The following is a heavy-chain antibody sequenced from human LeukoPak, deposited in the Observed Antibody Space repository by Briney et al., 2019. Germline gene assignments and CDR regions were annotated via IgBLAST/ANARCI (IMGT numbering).Heavy chain of an antibody. CDR2: FDSEDGET. V-gene: IGHV1-24*01. D-gene: IGHD4-23*01. CDR1: GYTLTELS. CDR3: ATDLATVVIVTNY. Sequence: ASVKVSCKVSGYTLTELSMHWVRQAPGKGLEWMGGFDSEDGETIYAQKFQGRVTMTEDTSTDTAYMELRSLRCEDTAVYYCATDLATVVIVTNYWGQGTLVTVSS. J-gene: IGHJ4*02.